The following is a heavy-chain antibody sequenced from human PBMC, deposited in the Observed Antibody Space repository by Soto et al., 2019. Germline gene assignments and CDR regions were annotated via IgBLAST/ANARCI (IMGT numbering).Heavy chain of an antibody. J-gene: IGHJ5*02. CDR1: GGSFSGYY. CDR3: ARGRVVPARRNNWFDP. CDR2: INHSGST. Sequence: QVQLQQWGAGLLKPSETLSLTCAVYGGSFSGYYWSWIRQPPGKGLEWIGEINHSGSTNYNPSLKSRVTISVDTSKNQFSLKLSSVTAADTAVYYCARGRVVPARRNNWFDPWGQGTLVTVSS. V-gene: IGHV4-34*01. D-gene: IGHD2-2*01.